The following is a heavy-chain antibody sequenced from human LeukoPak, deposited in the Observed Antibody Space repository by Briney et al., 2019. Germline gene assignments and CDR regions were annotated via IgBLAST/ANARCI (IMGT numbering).Heavy chain of an antibody. Sequence: ASVKVSCKASGYTFTGYYMHWVRQAPGQGLEWMGWINPNSGGTNYAQKFQGRVTMTRDTSISTAYMELSSLRSEDTAVYYCARGPLSSTSWYYYYYYGMDVWGQGTTVTVSS. D-gene: IGHD2-2*01. CDR2: INPNSGGT. V-gene: IGHV1-2*02. CDR3: ARGPLSSTSWYYYYYYGMDV. CDR1: GYTFTGYY. J-gene: IGHJ6*02.